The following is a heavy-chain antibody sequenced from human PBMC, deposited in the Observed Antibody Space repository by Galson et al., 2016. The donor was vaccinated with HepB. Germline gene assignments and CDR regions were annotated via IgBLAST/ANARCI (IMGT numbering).Heavy chain of an antibody. D-gene: IGHD2-2*01. CDR1: GYTFANYF. CDR2: VSADSGDT. J-gene: IGHJ4*02. Sequence: SVKVSCKVSGYTFANYFLTWVRQAPGQGLEWMGWVSADSGDTNYAQKFQDRVTMTTDTSTTTAYMELRSLRSDDTAVYYCARGHCTRTNCYWNFDYWGQGTLVTVSS. CDR3: ARGHCTRTNCYWNFDY. V-gene: IGHV1-18*01.